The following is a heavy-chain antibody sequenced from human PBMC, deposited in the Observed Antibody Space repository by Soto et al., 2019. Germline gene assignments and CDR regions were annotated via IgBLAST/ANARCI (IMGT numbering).Heavy chain of an antibody. CDR3: ARDRCSYGVCYEPCDY. CDR1: GFTFSSYA. V-gene: IGHV3-64*02. CDR2: IINNGGST. J-gene: IGHJ4*01. D-gene: IGHD2-8*01. Sequence: SLRLSCAASGFTFSSYAMHWVRQAPGQGQEYVSAIINNGGSTFYADSVKGRFTISRDNSRNTVYLQMGSLRAEDMAVYYYARDRCSYGVCYEPCDYWGHGSLVTVSS.